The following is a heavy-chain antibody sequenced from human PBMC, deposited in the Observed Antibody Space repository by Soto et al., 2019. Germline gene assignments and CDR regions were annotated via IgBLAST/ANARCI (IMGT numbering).Heavy chain of an antibody. CDR2: ISAYNGNT. Sequence: ASGKTACKASGYTVPRYGISWVRPAPGQGLEWMGWISAYNGNTNYAQKLQGRVTMTTDTSTSTAYMELRSLRSDDTAVYYCARDVVTATPFDPWGQGTLVTSPQ. CDR1: GYTVPRYG. J-gene: IGHJ5*02. V-gene: IGHV1-18*01. CDR3: ARDVVTATPFDP. D-gene: IGHD2-21*02.